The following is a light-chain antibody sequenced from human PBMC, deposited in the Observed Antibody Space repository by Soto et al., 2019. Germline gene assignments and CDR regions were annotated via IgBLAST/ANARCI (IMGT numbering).Light chain of an antibody. CDR1: QSLIHSDGNTY. Sequence: DVVMTQSPLSLPVTLGQPASISCRSSQSLIHSDGNTYLSWFQQRPGQSPRRLIYEVSDRDSGVPDRFSGSGSGTDFTLTISRVEAEDVGVYYCMQRRHWPWTFGQGTEVEIK. CDR3: MQRRHWPWT. CDR2: EVS. V-gene: IGKV2-30*02. J-gene: IGKJ1*01.